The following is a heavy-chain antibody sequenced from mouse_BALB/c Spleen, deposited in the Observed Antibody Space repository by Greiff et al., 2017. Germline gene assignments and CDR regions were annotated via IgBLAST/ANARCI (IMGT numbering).Heavy chain of an antibody. V-gene: IGHV2-9*02. Sequence: VKLMESGPGLVAPSQSLSITCTVSGFSLTSYGVHWVRQPPGKGLEWLGVIWAGGSTNYNSALMSRLSISKDNSKSQVFLKMNSLQTDDTAMYYCAREEGSTMITTRAMDYWGQGTSVTVSS. CDR1: GFSLTSYG. CDR3: AREEGSTMITTRAMDY. J-gene: IGHJ4*01. CDR2: IWAGGST. D-gene: IGHD2-4*01.